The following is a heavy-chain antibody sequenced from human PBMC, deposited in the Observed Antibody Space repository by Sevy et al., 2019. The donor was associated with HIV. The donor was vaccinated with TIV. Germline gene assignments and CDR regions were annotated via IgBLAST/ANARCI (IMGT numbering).Heavy chain of an antibody. CDR1: GFTFNNYW. V-gene: IGHV3-7*03. Sequence: GGSLRLSCAASGFTFNNYWMTWVRQAPGKGLEWVANIKQDGSDKYYMESVKGRFNISRDNTKNSLYLQLNSLRAEDMVVYYCARSWDYWGQMGYWGQGTLVTVSS. CDR2: IKQDGSDK. J-gene: IGHJ4*02. D-gene: IGHD7-27*01. CDR3: ARSWDYWGQMGY.